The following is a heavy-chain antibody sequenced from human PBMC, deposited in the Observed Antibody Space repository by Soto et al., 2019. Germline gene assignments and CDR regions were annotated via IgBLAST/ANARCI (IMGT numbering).Heavy chain of an antibody. CDR3: ARGSLPNWFDP. CDR1: GGSISSGDYY. CDR2: IYYSGST. D-gene: IGHD2-15*01. J-gene: IGHJ5*02. Sequence: QVQLQESGPGLVKPSQTLSLTCTVSGGSISSGDYYWSWIRQPPGKGLEWIGYIYYSGSTYYNPSLKSRVTTSVDTAKNQFSLKLSSVTAADTAVYYFARGSLPNWFDPWGQGTLVTVSS. V-gene: IGHV4-30-4*01.